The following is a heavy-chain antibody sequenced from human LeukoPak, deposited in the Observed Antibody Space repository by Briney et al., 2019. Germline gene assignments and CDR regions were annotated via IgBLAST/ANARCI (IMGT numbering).Heavy chain of an antibody. CDR2: ISATSIYI. J-gene: IGHJ5*02. D-gene: IGHD6-6*01. CDR3: ARAASGYSSSSVYWFDP. Sequence: GGSLRLSCAASGFTFSTYGMNWVRQAPGKGLEWVSSISATSIYIYYADSVKGRFTISRDNAKNSLYLQMNSLRAEGTAVYYCARAASGYSSSSVYWFDPWGQGTLVTVSS. V-gene: IGHV3-21*01. CDR1: GFTFSTYG.